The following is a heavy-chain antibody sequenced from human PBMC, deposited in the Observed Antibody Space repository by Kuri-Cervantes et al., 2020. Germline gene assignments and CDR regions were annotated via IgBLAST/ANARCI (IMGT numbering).Heavy chain of an antibody. CDR3: ARGIQLQLYYYMDV. D-gene: IGHD5-18*01. CDR1: GGSISSYY. Sequence: SETLSLTCTVSGGSISSYYWSWIRQPPGKGLEWIGYIYYSGNTSYNPSLESRVTISVDTSKNQFSLKMSSVTAADTAVYYCARGIQLQLYYYMDVWGNGTTVTVSS. V-gene: IGHV4-59*01. J-gene: IGHJ6*03. CDR2: IYYSGNT.